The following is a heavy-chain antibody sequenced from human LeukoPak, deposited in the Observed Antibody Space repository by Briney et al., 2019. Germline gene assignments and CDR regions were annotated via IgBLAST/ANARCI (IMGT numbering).Heavy chain of an antibody. D-gene: IGHD4-17*01. CDR2: MNPNSGNT. V-gene: IGHV1-8*01. CDR1: GYTFTSYD. Sequence: ASVKVSCKASGYTFTSYDINWVRQATGQGLEWMGWMNPNSGNTGYAQKFQGRVTMTRNTSISTAHMELSSLRSEDTAVYYCARGHYGDYVFDYWGQGTLVTVSS. J-gene: IGHJ4*02. CDR3: ARGHYGDYVFDY.